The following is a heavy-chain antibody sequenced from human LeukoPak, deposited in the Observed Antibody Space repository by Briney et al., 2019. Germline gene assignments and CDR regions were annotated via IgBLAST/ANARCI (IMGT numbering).Heavy chain of an antibody. V-gene: IGHV3-73*01. CDR1: GFTFSGSA. CDR2: IRSKANSYAT. J-gene: IGHJ4*02. CDR3: AKEFGSGGDPLDY. D-gene: IGHD3-10*01. Sequence: GGSLRLSCAASGFTFSGSAMHWVRQASGKGLEWVGRIRSKANSYATAYAASVKGRFTISRDDSKNTAYLQMNSLRAEDTAVYYCAKEFGSGGDPLDYWGQGTLVTVSS.